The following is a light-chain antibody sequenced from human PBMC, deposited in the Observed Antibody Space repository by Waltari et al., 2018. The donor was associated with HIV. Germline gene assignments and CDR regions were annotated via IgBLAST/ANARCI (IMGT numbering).Light chain of an antibody. J-gene: IGLJ2*01. CDR2: SNN. Sequence: QSVLTQPPSASGTPGQRVTISCSGSSSHIGSNTVNWCQQLPGTAPKLLIYSNNQRPSGVPDRFSGSKSGTSASLAISGLQSEDEADYYCAAWDDSLNGVVFGGGTKLTVL. V-gene: IGLV1-44*01. CDR3: AAWDDSLNGVV. CDR1: SSHIGSNT.